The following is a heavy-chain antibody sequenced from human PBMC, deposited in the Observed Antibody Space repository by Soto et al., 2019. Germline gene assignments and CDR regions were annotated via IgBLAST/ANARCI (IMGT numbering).Heavy chain of an antibody. CDR1: GGSISSYY. CDR3: AGTQQWLAFDY. J-gene: IGHJ4*02. D-gene: IGHD6-19*01. Sequence: QVQLQESGPGLVKPSETLSLTCTVSGGSISSYYWSWIRQPPGKGLEWIGYIYYSGSTNYNPSLKSRGTISADTSKNQFSLKLSCVTAADTAIYCCAGTQQWLAFDYWGQGALVTVSS. CDR2: IYYSGST. V-gene: IGHV4-59*08.